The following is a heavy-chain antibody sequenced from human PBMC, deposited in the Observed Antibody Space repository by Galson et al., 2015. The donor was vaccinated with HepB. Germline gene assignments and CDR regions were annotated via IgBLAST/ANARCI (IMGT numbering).Heavy chain of an antibody. CDR3: ARHQWAPTPYYPGFVDL. V-gene: IGHV5-51*01. D-gene: IGHD2/OR15-2a*01. Sequence: QSGAEVKKPGESLKISCKGSGYSFTSYWIGWVRQMPGKGLEWMGIIYPGDSDTRYSPSFQGQVTIPADKSISTAYLQWSSLKASDTAMYYCARHQWAPTPYYPGFVDLWGRGTLVTVSA. CDR2: IYPGDSDT. CDR1: GYSFTSYW. J-gene: IGHJ2*01.